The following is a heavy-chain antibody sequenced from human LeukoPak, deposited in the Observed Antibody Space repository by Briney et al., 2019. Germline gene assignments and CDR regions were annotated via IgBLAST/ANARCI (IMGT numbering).Heavy chain of an antibody. CDR2: IIPIFGTA. V-gene: IGHV1-69*05. Sequence: SVKVSCKASGGTLSSYAISWVRQAPGQGLEWMGGIIPIFGTANYAQKFQGRVTITTDESTSTAYMELSSLRSEDTAVYYCARDWSSWGRKGWYYFDYWGQGTLVTVSS. D-gene: IGHD6-13*01. CDR1: GGTLSSYA. CDR3: ARDWSSWGRKGWYYFDY. J-gene: IGHJ4*02.